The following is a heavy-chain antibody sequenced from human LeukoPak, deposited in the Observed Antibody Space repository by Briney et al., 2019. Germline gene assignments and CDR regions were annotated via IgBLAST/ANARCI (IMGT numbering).Heavy chain of an antibody. CDR3: AKEELLAVAPNRADDY. D-gene: IGHD6-19*01. CDR2: ISGSGGST. Sequence: GGSLRLSCAASGFTFSSYAMSWVRQAPGKGVEWVSAISGSGGSTYYADSVKGRFTISRDNSKNTLYLQMNSLRAEDTAVYYCAKEELLAVAPNRADDYWGQGTLVTVSS. J-gene: IGHJ4*02. V-gene: IGHV3-23*01. CDR1: GFTFSSYA.